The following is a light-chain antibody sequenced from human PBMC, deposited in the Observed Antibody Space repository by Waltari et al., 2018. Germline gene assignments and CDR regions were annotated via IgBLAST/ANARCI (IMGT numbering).Light chain of an antibody. CDR1: QSVSSSY. Sequence: EIVLTQSPGTLSLSPGERATLPCRASQSVSSSYLAWYQQKPGQAPRVLIHGASNRATGITDRFSGSGSGTDFTLTISRLEPEDFAVYYCQQYGSSPWTFGQGTKVEIK. CDR2: GAS. CDR3: QQYGSSPWT. J-gene: IGKJ1*01. V-gene: IGKV3-20*01.